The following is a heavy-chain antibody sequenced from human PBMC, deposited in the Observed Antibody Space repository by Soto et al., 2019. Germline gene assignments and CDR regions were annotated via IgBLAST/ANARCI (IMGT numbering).Heavy chain of an antibody. CDR2: IKTKTDGETT. Sequence: EVQLVESGGGLVQPGESLRLSCAASGFAFTNAWMSWVRQAPGKGLEWVAHIKTKTDGETTYYAAPVKGRFTISRDDSKTTLYLQMNSLKTEDTAVYYCTTHFSSWGQGTLVTVSS. V-gene: IGHV3-15*01. J-gene: IGHJ5*02. CDR3: TTHFSS. CDR1: GFAFTNAW.